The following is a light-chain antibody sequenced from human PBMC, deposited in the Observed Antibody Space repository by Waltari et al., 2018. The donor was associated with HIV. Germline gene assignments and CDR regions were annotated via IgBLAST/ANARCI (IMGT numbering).Light chain of an antibody. J-gene: IGLJ2*01. CDR1: SSDVGGKNY. V-gene: IGLV2-14*01. Sequence: QPALTQPAPVSGSPGQSITISCSGTSSDVGGKNYVSWYQQHPGKAPKLMIYDVSNRPSGVSNRFSGSNSGNTASLTISGLQAEDEADYYCSSYTSSSTLVFGGGTKLTVL. CDR3: SSYTSSSTLV. CDR2: DVS.